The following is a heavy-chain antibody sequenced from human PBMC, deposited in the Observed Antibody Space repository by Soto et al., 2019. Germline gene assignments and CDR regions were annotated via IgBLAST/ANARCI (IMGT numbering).Heavy chain of an antibody. Sequence: ASVKFSCKVSGYTLTELSMHWVRQAPGKGLEWMGGFDPEDGETIYAQKFQGRVTMTEDTSTDTAYMELSSLRSEDTAVYYCASTQPRLVPAAIGFYYGMDVWGQGTTVTVSS. CDR3: ASTQPRLVPAAIGFYYGMDV. D-gene: IGHD2-2*02. V-gene: IGHV1-24*01. CDR1: GYTLTELS. J-gene: IGHJ6*02. CDR2: FDPEDGET.